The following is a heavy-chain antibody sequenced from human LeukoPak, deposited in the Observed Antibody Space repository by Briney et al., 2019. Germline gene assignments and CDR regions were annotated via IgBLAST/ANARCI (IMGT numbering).Heavy chain of an antibody. V-gene: IGHV4-39*07. CDR2: IYYSGST. D-gene: IGHD5-24*01. Sequence: PSETLSLTCSVSRGSISSSSYYWGWIRQPPGKGLEWIGSIYYSGSTYYNPSLKSRVTISVDTSKNQFSLKVSSVTAADTAVYYCAIGPVEMATTWGQGTLVTVSS. J-gene: IGHJ5*02. CDR3: AIGPVEMATT. CDR1: RGSISSSSYY.